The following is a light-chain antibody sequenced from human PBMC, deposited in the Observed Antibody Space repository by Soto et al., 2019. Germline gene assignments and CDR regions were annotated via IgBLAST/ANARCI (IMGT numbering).Light chain of an antibody. J-gene: IGKJ5*01. CDR3: QQRSIPIT. Sequence: EIVLTQSPATLSLSPGERATLSCRASQSVSSYLAWYQQKPGQAPRLLIYDASNRATGIPARFSGSGSGTDFTLTISSLEPEDFAVYYCQQRSIPITFGQGTRLEIK. V-gene: IGKV3-11*01. CDR1: QSVSSY. CDR2: DAS.